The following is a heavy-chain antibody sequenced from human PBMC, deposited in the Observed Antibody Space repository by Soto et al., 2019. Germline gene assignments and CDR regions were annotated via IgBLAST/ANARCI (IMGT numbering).Heavy chain of an antibody. V-gene: IGHV1-18*01. CDR2: ISGYNGNT. J-gene: IGHJ6*02. Sequence: QAQLVQSGAEVKKPGASVKVSCKASGYTFSSYGITWVRQAPGQGLEWMAWISGYNGNTNYAQNLQGRVTMTTDTSTNTAYMELSSLRSDDTAVYYCARDDFVVLGVYYYYGMDVWGQGNTVTVSS. CDR1: GYTFSSYG. D-gene: IGHD3-10*01. CDR3: ARDDFVVLGVYYYYGMDV.